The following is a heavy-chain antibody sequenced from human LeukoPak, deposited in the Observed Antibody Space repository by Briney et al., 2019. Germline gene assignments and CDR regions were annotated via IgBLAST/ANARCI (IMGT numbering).Heavy chain of an antibody. D-gene: IGHD3-22*01. Sequence: SETLSLTCTVSGGSISSYYWSWIRQPAGKGLEWIGRIYTSGSTNYNPSLKSRVTMSVDTSKNQFSLKLSSVTAADTAVYYCARARERGYHHRDAFDIWGQGTMVTVSS. CDR1: GGSISSYY. CDR3: ARARERGYHHRDAFDI. V-gene: IGHV4-4*07. CDR2: IYTSGST. J-gene: IGHJ3*02.